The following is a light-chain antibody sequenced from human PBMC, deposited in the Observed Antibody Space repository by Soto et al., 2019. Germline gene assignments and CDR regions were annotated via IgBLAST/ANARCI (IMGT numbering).Light chain of an antibody. CDR1: QSLNSNY. Sequence: EIVLTQSPATLSSSPGERATLSCRASQSLNSNYLAWYQQKPGQAPRLLIYGASSRATGIPDRFSGSGSGTDFTLTITRLEPEDFAVYYCQQYGGSPPITLCQGTRLEIK. CDR2: GAS. CDR3: QQYGGSPPIT. V-gene: IGKV3-20*01. J-gene: IGKJ5*01.